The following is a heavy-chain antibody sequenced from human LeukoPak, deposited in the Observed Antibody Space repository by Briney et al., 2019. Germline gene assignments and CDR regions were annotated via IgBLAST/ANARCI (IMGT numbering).Heavy chain of an antibody. CDR2: IISIFGTA. D-gene: IGHD3-10*01. V-gene: IGHV1-69*13. Sequence: VKVSCKASGGTFSSYAISWVRQAPGQGLEWMGGIISIFGTANYAQKFQGRVTITADESTSTAYMELSSLRSEDTAVYYCARDRSRGYYGSGSRHAGGMDVWGKGTTVTVSS. J-gene: IGHJ6*04. CDR3: ARDRSRGYYGSGSRHAGGMDV. CDR1: GGTFSSYA.